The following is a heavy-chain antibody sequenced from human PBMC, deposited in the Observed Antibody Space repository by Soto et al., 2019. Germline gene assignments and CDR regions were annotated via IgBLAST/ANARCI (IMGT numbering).Heavy chain of an antibody. CDR1: GFTFSNAW. V-gene: IGHV3-23*01. CDR3: AKGLVPAAKTSLNDY. CDR2: ISDNGGST. D-gene: IGHD2-2*01. Sequence: PGGSLRLSCAASGFTFSNAWMSWVRQAPGKGLEWVSTISDNGGSTFYADSVKGRFTISRDNSRKTLYLQMNSLRAEDTAVYYCAKGLVPAAKTSLNDYWGQGTLVTVSS. J-gene: IGHJ4*02.